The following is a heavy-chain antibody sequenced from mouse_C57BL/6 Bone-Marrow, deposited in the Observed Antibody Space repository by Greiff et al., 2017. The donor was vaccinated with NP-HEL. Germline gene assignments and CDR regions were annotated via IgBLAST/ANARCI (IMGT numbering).Heavy chain of an antibody. J-gene: IGHJ3*01. CDR1: GFNIKDDY. Sequence: VQLQQSGAELVRPGASVKLSCTASGFNIKDDYMHWVKQRPEQGLEWIGWIDPDNGDTEYASKFQGKATITADTSSHTAYLQLSSLTSEDTAVYYCTTGGNPFAYWGQGTLVTVSA. D-gene: IGHD2-1*01. CDR2: IDPDNGDT. V-gene: IGHV14-4*01. CDR3: TTGGNPFAY.